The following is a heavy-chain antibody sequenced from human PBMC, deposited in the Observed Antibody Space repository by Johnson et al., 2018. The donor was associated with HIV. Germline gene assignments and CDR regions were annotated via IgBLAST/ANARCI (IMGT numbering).Heavy chain of an antibody. CDR2: IKQDGSEK. J-gene: IGHJ3*02. CDR3: ARLRYSGWYSERCAFDI. V-gene: IGHV3-7*01. D-gene: IGHD6-19*01. Sequence: VQLVESGGGLVQPGGSLRLSCAASGFTFSSYWMSWVRQAPGKGLEWVANIKQDGSEKYYVDSVKGRFTISRDNAKNSLYLQMNSLRAEDTAVYYCARLRYSGWYSERCAFDIWGQGTMVTVSS. CDR1: GFTFSSYW.